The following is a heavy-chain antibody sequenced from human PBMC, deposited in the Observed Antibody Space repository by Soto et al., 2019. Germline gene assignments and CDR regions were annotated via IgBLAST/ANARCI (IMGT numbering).Heavy chain of an antibody. CDR2: ISGSGGST. J-gene: IGHJ4*02. D-gene: IGHD6-13*01. V-gene: IGHV3-23*01. CDR3: AKGPAAGIRGTYYFDY. CDR1: GFTFSSYA. Sequence: EVQLLESGGGLVQPGGSLRLSCAASGFTFSSYAMSWVRQAPGKGLEWVSAISGSGGSTYYADSVKGRSTISRDNSKNTLYLQMNSLRAEDTAVYYCAKGPAAGIRGTYYFDYWGQGTLVTVSS.